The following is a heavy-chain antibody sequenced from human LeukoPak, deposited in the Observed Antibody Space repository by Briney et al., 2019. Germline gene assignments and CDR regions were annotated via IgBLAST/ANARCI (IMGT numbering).Heavy chain of an antibody. CDR1: GFTFNSYW. D-gene: IGHD3-10*01. J-gene: IGHJ4*02. V-gene: IGHV3-7*01. CDR2: IKQDGSEK. Sequence: GGSLRLSCAASGFTFNSYWMTWVRQAPGKGLEWVANIKQDGSEKYYVDSVKGRFTISKDNAKNSLYLQMNSLRAEDTAVYYCARDLSRSLSMIRGLIQHREFDFWGRGTLVTVSS. CDR3: ARDLSRSLSMIRGLIQHREFDF.